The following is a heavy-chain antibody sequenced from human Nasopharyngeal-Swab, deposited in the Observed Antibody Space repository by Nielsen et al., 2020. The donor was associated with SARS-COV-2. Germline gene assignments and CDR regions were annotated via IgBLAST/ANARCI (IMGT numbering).Heavy chain of an antibody. CDR1: GGSISSSSYY. CDR3: ATYGYGSYYYYYMDV. J-gene: IGHJ6*03. CDR2: IYYSGRT. Sequence: SETLSLTCTVSGGSISSSSYYWGWIRQPPGKGLEWIGSIYYSGRTYYNPSLKSRVTISVDTSKNQFSLKLSSVTAADTAVYYCATYGYGSYYYYYMDVWGKGTTVTVSS. D-gene: IGHD5-18*01. V-gene: IGHV4-39*01.